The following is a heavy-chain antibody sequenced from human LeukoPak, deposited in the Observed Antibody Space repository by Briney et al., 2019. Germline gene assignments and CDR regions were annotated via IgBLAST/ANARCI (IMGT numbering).Heavy chain of an antibody. J-gene: IGHJ5*02. CDR1: GGSFSGYY. Sequence: SETLSLTCAVYGGSFSGYYWSWIRQPPGKGLEWIGEINHSGSTNYNPSLKSRVTISVDTSKNQFSLKLSSVTAADTAVYYCARDKGRFDRAFDPWGQGTLVTVSS. CDR2: INHSGST. CDR3: ARDKGRFDRAFDP. D-gene: IGHD3-9*01. V-gene: IGHV4-34*01.